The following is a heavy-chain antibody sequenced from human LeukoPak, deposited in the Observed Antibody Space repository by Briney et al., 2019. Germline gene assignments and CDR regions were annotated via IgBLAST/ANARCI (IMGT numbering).Heavy chain of an antibody. CDR3: ARRTFGDTYWFDP. D-gene: IGHD3-10*01. J-gene: IGHJ5*02. CDR2: IRYDGSNK. V-gene: IGHV3-30*02. CDR1: GFTFSSYG. Sequence: GGSLRLSCAASGFTFSSYGMHWVRQAPGKGLEWVAFIRYDGSNKYYADSVKGRFTISRDNSKNTLYLQMNSLSAEDTAVYYCARRTFGDTYWFDPWGQGTLVTVSS.